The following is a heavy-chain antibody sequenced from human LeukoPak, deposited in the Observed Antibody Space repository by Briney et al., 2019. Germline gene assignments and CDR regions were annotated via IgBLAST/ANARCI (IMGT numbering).Heavy chain of an antibody. V-gene: IGHV3-15*01. CDR1: GLTFSNAW. CDR2: IKIKTDGETT. D-gene: IGHD2/OR15-2a*01. CDR3: TTLSRPDDY. Sequence: GGSLRLSCVVSGLTFSNAWMSWVRQAPGKGQEWVGRIKIKTDGETTDYGAPVKGRFSISRDDSKNTLYLQMNRLKTEDTAVYFCTTLSRPDDYWGQGTLVTVSS. J-gene: IGHJ4*02.